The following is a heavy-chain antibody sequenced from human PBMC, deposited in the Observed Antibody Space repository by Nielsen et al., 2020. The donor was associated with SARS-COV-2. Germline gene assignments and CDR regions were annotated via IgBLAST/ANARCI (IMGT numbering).Heavy chain of an antibody. Sequence: ASVKVSCKASGYTFTSYDINWVRQATGQGLEWMGWMNPNSDSTGYAQKFQGRVTMTRNTSIGTAYMELSSLRSEDTAVYYCARGQYYDFWSGHHYGMDVWGQGTTVTVSS. J-gene: IGHJ6*02. CDR2: MNPNSDST. CDR1: GYTFTSYD. V-gene: IGHV1-8*01. CDR3: ARGQYYDFWSGHHYGMDV. D-gene: IGHD3-3*01.